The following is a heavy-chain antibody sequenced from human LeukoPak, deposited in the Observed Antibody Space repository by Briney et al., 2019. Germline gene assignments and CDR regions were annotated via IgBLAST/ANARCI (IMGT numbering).Heavy chain of an antibody. V-gene: IGHV1-69*01. CDR2: IIPIFGTA. CDR1: GGTFISYA. CDR3: ARGVDGDSSFDY. Sequence: ASVKVSCKASGGTFISYAISWVRQAPGQGLEWMGGIIPIFGTANYAQKFQGRVTITADESTSTAYMELSSLRSEDAAVYYCARGVDGDSSFDYWGQGTLVTVS. J-gene: IGHJ4*02. D-gene: IGHD4-17*01.